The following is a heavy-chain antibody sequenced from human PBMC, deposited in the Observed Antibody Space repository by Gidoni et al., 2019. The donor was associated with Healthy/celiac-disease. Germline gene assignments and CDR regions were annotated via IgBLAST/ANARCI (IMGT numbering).Heavy chain of an antibody. V-gene: IGHV1-69*01. Sequence: PGQGLEWMGGIIPIFGTANYARKFQGSVTITADESTSTAYMELSSLRSEDTAVYYCARTGAYGDCFDYWGQGTLVTVSS. CDR3: ARTGAYGDCFDY. J-gene: IGHJ4*02. D-gene: IGHD4-17*01. CDR2: IIPIFGTA.